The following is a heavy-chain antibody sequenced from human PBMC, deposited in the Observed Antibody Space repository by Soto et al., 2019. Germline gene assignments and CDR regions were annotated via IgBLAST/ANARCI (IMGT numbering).Heavy chain of an antibody. CDR2: ISYDGDST. Sequence: QVQLVQSGGGVVQPGRSLRLSCVASGFIFSDYAMHWVRQAPGKGLEWVAAISYDGDSTYYGDSVKGRFTISRDHSKNTLILQMNSLRAEDTAVYFCARVCIESSTNDAFDIWGRGTMVTVSS. V-gene: IGHV3-30*03. CDR3: ARVCIESSTNDAFDI. CDR1: GFIFSDYA. J-gene: IGHJ3*02. D-gene: IGHD1-26*01.